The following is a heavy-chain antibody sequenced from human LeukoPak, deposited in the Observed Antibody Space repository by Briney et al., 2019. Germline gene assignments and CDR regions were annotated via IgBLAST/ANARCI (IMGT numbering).Heavy chain of an antibody. J-gene: IGHJ4*02. D-gene: IGHD2-21*01. Sequence: SETLSLTCTVSDGPIYTGDYYWNWIRQPPEKGLERIGYIYYSGSTYYDPSLKSRPTISIDNSKNQFSLNLKSVSAADTAVYYCARGACRASLTELDYWGQGTLVTVSS. V-gene: IGHV4-30-4*01. CDR1: DGPIYTGDYY. CDR3: ARGACRASLTELDY. CDR2: IYYSGST.